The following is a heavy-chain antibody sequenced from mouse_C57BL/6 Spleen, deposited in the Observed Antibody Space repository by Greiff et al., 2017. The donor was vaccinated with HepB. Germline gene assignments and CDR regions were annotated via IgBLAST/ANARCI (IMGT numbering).Heavy chain of an antibody. CDR2: ISSGSSTI. CDR1: GFTFSDYG. CDR3: ARRPYGSSYYAMDY. Sequence: EVQLVESGGGLVKPGGSLKLSCAASGFTFSDYGMHWVRQAPEKGLEWVAYISSGSSTIYYADTVKGRFTISRDNAKNTLFLQMTSLRSEDTAMYYCARRPYGSSYYAMDYWGQGTSVTVSS. V-gene: IGHV5-17*01. D-gene: IGHD1-1*01. J-gene: IGHJ4*01.